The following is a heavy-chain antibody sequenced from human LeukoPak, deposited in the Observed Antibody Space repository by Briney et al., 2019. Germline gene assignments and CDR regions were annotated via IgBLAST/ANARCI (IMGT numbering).Heavy chain of an antibody. D-gene: IGHD1-26*01. J-gene: IGHJ4*02. CDR1: GYAFTTYY. CDR3: ARDSGSHSFDY. Sequence: SVKVSCKSSGYAFTTYYMHWVRQAPGQGLEWMGIIHPSGGSTTYAQKFQGRVTMTRDTSTNTLYMELSSLRSEDTALYYCARDSGSHSFDYWGQGTLVTVSS. CDR2: IHPSGGST. V-gene: IGHV1-46*01.